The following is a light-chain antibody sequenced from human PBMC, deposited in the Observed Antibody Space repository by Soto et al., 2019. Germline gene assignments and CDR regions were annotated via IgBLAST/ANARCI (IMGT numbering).Light chain of an antibody. CDR3: HQYGNSPWT. V-gene: IGKV3-20*01. CDR1: QSGFGNY. Sequence: EIVMTQSPATLSVSPGERATHSCRASQSGFGNYLAWFQKKPVQAPRLIIYEASTRATGIPDRISGSGSGTDFTLTISRLEPEDFAVYYCHQYGNSPWTLGQGTKV. CDR2: EAS. J-gene: IGKJ1*01.